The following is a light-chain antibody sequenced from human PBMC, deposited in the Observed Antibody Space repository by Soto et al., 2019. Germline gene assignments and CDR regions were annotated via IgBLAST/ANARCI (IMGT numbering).Light chain of an antibody. Sequence: QSALAQPRSVSGSPGQSVTISCTGTSSDVGGYNYVSWYQQHPGKAPKLMIYDVSKRPSGVPDRFSGSKSGNTASLTISGLQAEDEADYYCCSYAGSYPYVFGTGNRSPS. CDR3: CSYAGSYPYV. CDR1: SSDVGGYNY. CDR2: DVS. V-gene: IGLV2-11*01. J-gene: IGLJ1*01.